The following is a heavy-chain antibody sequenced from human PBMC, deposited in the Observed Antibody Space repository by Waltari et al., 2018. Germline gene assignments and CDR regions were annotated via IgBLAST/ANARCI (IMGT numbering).Heavy chain of an antibody. CDR2: IFNSGTT. V-gene: IGHV4-59*01. CDR1: GGSIVSYY. D-gene: IGHD6-6*01. CDR3: ARGGPGIAARLDY. Sequence: QVQLQESGPGLVKPSETLSLTCTVSGGSIVSYYWSWIRQPPGKGLEHIGYIFNSGTTNYNPSLRSRVTISVDTSKNQLSLKLSSVTAADTAFYYCARGGPGIAARLDYWGQGTLVTVSS. J-gene: IGHJ4*02.